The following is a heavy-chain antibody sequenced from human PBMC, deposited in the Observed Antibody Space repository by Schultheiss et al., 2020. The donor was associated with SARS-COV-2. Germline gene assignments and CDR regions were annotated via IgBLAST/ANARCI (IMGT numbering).Heavy chain of an antibody. V-gene: IGHV4-4*02. CDR3: ARDAKFYYGMDV. J-gene: IGHJ6*02. CDR1: GGSISSSNW. Sequence: SETLSLTCAVSGGSISSSNWWSWVRQPPGKGLEWIGEIYHSGRTNYHPSLKSRVTMSVDTSKNQFSLRLSSVTAADTAVYFCARDAKFYYGMDVWGQGTTVTVSS. CDR2: IYHSGRT.